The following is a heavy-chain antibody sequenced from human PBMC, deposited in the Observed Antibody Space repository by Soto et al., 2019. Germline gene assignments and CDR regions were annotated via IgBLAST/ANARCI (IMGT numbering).Heavy chain of an antibody. J-gene: IGHJ6*03. CDR1: GYSFTSYW. D-gene: IGHD2-15*01. V-gene: IGHV5-51*01. CDR2: IYPGDSDT. CDR3: ARHLYCSGGSCGDPYYYYYYMDV. Sequence: GESLKISCKGSGYSFTSYWIGWVRQMPGKGLEWMGIIYPGDSDTRYSPSFQGQVTISADKSISTAYLQWSSLKASDTAMYYCARHLYCSGGSCGDPYYYYYYMDVWGKGTTVTVSS.